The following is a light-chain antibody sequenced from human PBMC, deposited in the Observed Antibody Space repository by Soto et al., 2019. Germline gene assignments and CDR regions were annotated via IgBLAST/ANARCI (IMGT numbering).Light chain of an antibody. Sequence: DIQMTQSPSSLSASVGDSVTITCQASQDVSNHLNWYQQKSVKAAKLLVYVVFNLETGVPSRFSVSGPGTDFTFTITSLQSEDIATYYCQQYDNLPFAFGPGTKVDIK. CDR2: VVF. J-gene: IGKJ3*01. V-gene: IGKV1-33*01. CDR3: QQYDNLPFA. CDR1: QDVSNH.